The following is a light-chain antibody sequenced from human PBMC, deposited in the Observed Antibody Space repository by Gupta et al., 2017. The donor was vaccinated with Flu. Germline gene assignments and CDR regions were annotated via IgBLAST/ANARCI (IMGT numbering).Light chain of an antibody. Sequence: QLVLTQSPSASASLGASVKLTCTLSSGHSSYAIAWHQQQPEKGPRYLMKLNSDGSHSKGDGIPYRFSGSSSGAVRNLTISRRESEDEYYYYWQTWGNGRVFGGGTKLTVL. CDR3: QTWGNGRV. V-gene: IGLV4-69*01. J-gene: IGLJ3*02. CDR1: SGHSSYA. CDR2: LNSDGSH.